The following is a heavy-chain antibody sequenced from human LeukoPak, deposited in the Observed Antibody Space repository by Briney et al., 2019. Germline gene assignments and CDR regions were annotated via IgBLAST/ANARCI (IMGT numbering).Heavy chain of an antibody. CDR2: FDPADGEP. J-gene: IGHJ4*02. CDR3: TAGPDCSSTSCLFEF. V-gene: IGHV1-24*01. Sequence: ASVKVSCKVSGYMFTELPIHWVRQTPAIGLEWMGGFDPADGEPVYAKNFKDRLTMSEDTSTETAYMELRGLGSEDTAVYYCTAGPDCSSTSCLFEFWGQGTLVTVSS. CDR1: GYMFTELP. D-gene: IGHD2-2*01.